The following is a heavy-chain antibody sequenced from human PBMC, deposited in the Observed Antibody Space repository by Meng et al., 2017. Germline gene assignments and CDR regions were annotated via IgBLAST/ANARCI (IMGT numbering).Heavy chain of an antibody. CDR1: GYTFNSYD. Sequence: VQQVQSGAEVKKPWASVKVSCKASGYTFNSYDINWVRQATGQGLEWMGWVNPNSGNTGYAQKFQGRVTITRNTSISTAYMELSSLRSEDTAVYYCARGYYGSELFDPWGQGTLVTVSS. J-gene: IGHJ5*02. CDR3: ARGYYGSELFDP. D-gene: IGHD3-10*01. V-gene: IGHV1-8*03. CDR2: VNPNSGNT.